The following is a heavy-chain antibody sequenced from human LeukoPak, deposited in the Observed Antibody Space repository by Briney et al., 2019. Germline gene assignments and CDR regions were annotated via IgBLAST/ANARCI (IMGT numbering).Heavy chain of an antibody. D-gene: IGHD3-9*01. Sequence: GGSLRLSCGDSGFTFSSHWMHWVRQAPGKGLVWVSRISTDGRTTNYADSVKGRFTISRDNAKNTLYLQMNSLRAEDTAIYYCAKCLTGWGYYMDVWGKGTTVIVSS. V-gene: IGHV3-74*01. CDR3: AKCLTGWGYYMDV. J-gene: IGHJ6*03. CDR2: ISTDGRTT. CDR1: GFTFSSHW.